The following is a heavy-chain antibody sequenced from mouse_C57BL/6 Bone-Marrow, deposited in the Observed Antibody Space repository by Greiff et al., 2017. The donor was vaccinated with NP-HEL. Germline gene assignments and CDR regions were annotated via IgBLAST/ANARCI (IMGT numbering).Heavy chain of an antibody. D-gene: IGHD2-1*01. CDR3: ASYGNYEAWFAY. J-gene: IGHJ3*01. Sequence: QVQLQQSGAELARPGASVKLSCKASGYTFTSYGISWVKQRTGQGLEWIGEIYPRSGNTYYNEKFKGKATLTADKSSSTAYMELRSLTSEDSAVYFGASYGNYEAWFAYWGQGTLVTVSA. CDR1: GYTFTSYG. V-gene: IGHV1-81*01. CDR2: IYPRSGNT.